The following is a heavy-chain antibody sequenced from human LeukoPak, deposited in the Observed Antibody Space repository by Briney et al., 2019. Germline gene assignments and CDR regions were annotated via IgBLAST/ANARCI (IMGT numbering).Heavy chain of an antibody. J-gene: IGHJ4*02. V-gene: IGHV3-64D*06. CDR3: VKVPLHYYDSSGYPDGGDY. CDR1: GFTFSNYA. Sequence: GGSLRLSCSASGFTFSNYAMNWFRQAPGKGLEYVSVIGPNGGDAYYADSVKGRFTISRDNSKNTLYLQMSSLRAEDTAVYYCVKVPLHYYDSSGYPDGGDYWGQGTLVTVSS. D-gene: IGHD3-22*01. CDR2: IGPNGGDA.